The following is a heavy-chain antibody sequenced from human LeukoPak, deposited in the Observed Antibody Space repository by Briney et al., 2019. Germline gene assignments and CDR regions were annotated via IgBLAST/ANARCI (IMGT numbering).Heavy chain of an antibody. CDR2: INPNSGGT. Sequence: ASVKVSCKASGYTFTGYYMHWVRQAPGQGLEWMGWINPNSGGTNYAQKFQGRVTMTRDTSISTAYMELSRLRSEDTAVYYCARVEVGRRRGSSSVVGGFDPWGQGTLVTVSS. CDR3: ARVEVGRRRGSSSVVGGFDP. V-gene: IGHV1-2*02. CDR1: GYTFTGYY. J-gene: IGHJ5*02. D-gene: IGHD6-6*01.